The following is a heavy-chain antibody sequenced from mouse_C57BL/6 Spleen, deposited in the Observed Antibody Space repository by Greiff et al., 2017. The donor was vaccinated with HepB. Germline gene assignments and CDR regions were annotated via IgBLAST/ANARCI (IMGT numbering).Heavy chain of an antibody. CDR2: IDPEDGDT. J-gene: IGHJ2*01. V-gene: IGHV14-1*01. Sequence: EVQLQQSGAELVRPGASVKLSCTASGFNIKDYYMHWVKQRPEQGLEWIGRIDPEDGDTEYAPKFQGKATMTADTSSNTAYLQLSSLTSEDTAVYYCTKRGGSSGYDFDYWGQGTTLTVSS. CDR1: GFNIKDYY. D-gene: IGHD3-2*02. CDR3: TKRGGSSGYDFDY.